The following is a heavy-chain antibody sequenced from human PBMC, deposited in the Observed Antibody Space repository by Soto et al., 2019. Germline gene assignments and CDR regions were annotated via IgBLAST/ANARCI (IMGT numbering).Heavy chain of an antibody. D-gene: IGHD2-15*01. Sequence: PSETLSLTCSVSGGSISSYYWSWIRQPPGKGLEWIGYIYYSGSTNYNPSLKSRVTISVDTSKNQFSLKLSSVTAADTAVYYCARGGIVVRSWFDPWGKGTLVTVSS. CDR3: ARGGIVVRSWFDP. CDR2: IYYSGST. J-gene: IGHJ5*02. V-gene: IGHV4-59*01. CDR1: GGSISSYY.